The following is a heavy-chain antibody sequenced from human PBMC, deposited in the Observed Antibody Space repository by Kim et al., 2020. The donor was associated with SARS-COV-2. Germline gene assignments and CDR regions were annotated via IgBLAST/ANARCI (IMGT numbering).Heavy chain of an antibody. J-gene: IGHJ4*02. CDR1: GFTFSSYA. CDR3: AKDSGFTYGWDPDY. CDR2: ISGSGGDT. D-gene: IGHD5-18*01. V-gene: IGHV3-23*01. Sequence: GGSLRLSCAASGFTFSSYAMTWVRQAPGKGLDWVSAISGSGGDTHYADSVKGRFTISRDNSKNTLYLQMNRLRAEDTDLYYCAKDSGFTYGWDPDYWGQGTLVTVSS.